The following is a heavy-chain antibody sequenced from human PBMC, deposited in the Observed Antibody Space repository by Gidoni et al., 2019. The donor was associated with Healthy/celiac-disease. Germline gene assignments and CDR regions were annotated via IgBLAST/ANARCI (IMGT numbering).Heavy chain of an antibody. CDR2: INHSGST. CDR3: ARVYYYDSSGYYPGCAFDI. V-gene: IGHV4-34*01. Sequence: QVQLQQWGAGLLKPSETLSLTCAVYGGSFSGYYWSWIRQPPGKGLEWIVEINHSGSTNYNPSLKSRVTISVDTSKNQFSLKLSSVTAADTAVYYCARVYYYDSSGYYPGCAFDIWGQGTMVTVSS. CDR1: GGSFSGYY. J-gene: IGHJ3*02. D-gene: IGHD3-22*01.